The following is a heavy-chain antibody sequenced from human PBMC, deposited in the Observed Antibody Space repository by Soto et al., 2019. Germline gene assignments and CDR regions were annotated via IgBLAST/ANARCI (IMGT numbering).Heavy chain of an antibody. D-gene: IGHD5-18*01. Sequence: GGSLRLSCAASGFTFSSYAMSWVRQAPGKGLEWVSAISGSGGSTYYADSVKGRFTISRDNARNSLYLQMSSLSDEDTAVYYCARAIRGFSYVVDYWGQGTLVTVSS. CDR3: ARAIRGFSYVVDY. CDR1: GFTFSSYA. J-gene: IGHJ4*02. CDR2: ISGSGGST. V-gene: IGHV3-23*01.